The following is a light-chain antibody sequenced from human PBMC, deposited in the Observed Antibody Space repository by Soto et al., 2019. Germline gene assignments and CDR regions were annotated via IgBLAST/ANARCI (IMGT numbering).Light chain of an antibody. V-gene: IGLV1-40*01. CDR1: SSNIGAGYD. Sequence: QSVLTQPPSVSGAPGQRVTISCTGSSSNIGAGYDVQWYQQLPGAAPKLLIFGNSNRPSGFPDRISGSRSGTSASLAITGLQAEDEAEYFCQSYDISLSVSVIFGGGTKLTVL. CDR2: GNS. J-gene: IGLJ2*01. CDR3: QSYDISLSVSVI.